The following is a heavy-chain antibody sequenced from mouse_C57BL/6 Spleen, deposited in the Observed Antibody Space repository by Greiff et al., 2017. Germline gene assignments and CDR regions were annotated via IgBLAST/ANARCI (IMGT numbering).Heavy chain of an antibody. V-gene: IGHV3-1*01. J-gene: IGHJ3*01. CDR2: ISYSGST. D-gene: IGHD2-5*01. CDR3: ARGYSNYPWFAY. Sequence: VQLKESGPGMVKPSQSLSLTCTVTGYSITSGYDWHWIRHFPGNKLEWMGYISYSGSTNYNPSLKSRISITHDTSKNHFFLKLNSVTTEDTATYYCARGYSNYPWFAYWGQGTLVTVSA. CDR1: GYSITSGYD.